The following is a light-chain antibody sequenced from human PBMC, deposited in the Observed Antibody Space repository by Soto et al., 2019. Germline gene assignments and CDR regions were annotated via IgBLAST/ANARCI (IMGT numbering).Light chain of an antibody. CDR2: GAS. V-gene: IGKV3-15*01. CDR1: QSVSSD. Sequence: EIMVTQSPSTLSVSPGERATLSCRASQSVSSDLAWYQQKPGQAPSLLILGASTRATGVPARFSGSGSGTEFTLSISSLQSEDFAVYYCKQYKEWPPFTFGQGTRLETK. J-gene: IGKJ5*01. CDR3: KQYKEWPPFT.